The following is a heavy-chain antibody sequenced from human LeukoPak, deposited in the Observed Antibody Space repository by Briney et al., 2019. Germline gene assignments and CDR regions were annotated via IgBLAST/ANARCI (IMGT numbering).Heavy chain of an antibody. CDR1: GFTFDDYA. Sequence: PGRSLRLSCAASGFTFDDYAMHWVRQAPGKGLEWVSGISWNSGSIGYADSVKGRFTISRDNAKNSLYLQMNSLRAEDMALYYCAKALGAGTTSYFDYRGQGTLVTVSS. CDR3: AKALGAGTTSYFDY. D-gene: IGHD1-7*01. J-gene: IGHJ4*02. V-gene: IGHV3-9*03. CDR2: ISWNSGSI.